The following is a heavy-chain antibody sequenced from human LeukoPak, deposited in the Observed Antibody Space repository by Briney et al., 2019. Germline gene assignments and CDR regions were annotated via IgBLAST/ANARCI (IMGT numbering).Heavy chain of an antibody. CDR1: GYTFTSYG. Sequence: ASVKVSCKASGYTFTSYGISWVRQAPGQGLEWMGWISAYNGNTNYAQKLQGRVTMTRNTSISTAYMELSSLRSEDTAVYYCARSERWLYYYFDYWGQGTLVTVSS. J-gene: IGHJ4*02. V-gene: IGHV1-18*01. D-gene: IGHD5-24*01. CDR2: ISAYNGNT. CDR3: ARSERWLYYYFDY.